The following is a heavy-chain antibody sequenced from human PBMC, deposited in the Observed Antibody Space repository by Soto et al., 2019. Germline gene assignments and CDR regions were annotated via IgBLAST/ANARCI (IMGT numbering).Heavy chain of an antibody. D-gene: IGHD5-18*01. CDR3: ATQGGYSYGFYFDY. CDR2: IIPIFGTA. V-gene: IGHV1-69*01. J-gene: IGHJ4*02. CDR1: GGTFSSYA. Sequence: QVQLVQSGAEVTKPGSSVKVSCKASGGTFSSYAISWVRQAPGQGLEWMGGIIPIFGTANYAQKFQGRVTITADESTSTAYMELSSLISEDTAVYYCATQGGYSYGFYFDYWGQGTLVTVSS.